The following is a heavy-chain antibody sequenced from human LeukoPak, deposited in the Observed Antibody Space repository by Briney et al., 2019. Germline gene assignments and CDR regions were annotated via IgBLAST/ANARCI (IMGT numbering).Heavy chain of an antibody. CDR2: ISAYNGNT. J-gene: IGHJ6*03. Sequence: ASVKVSCKASGYTFTSYGISWVRQAPGQGLEWMRWISAYNGNTNYAQKLQGRVTMTTDTSTSTAYMEPRSLRSDDTAAYYCATETPEGDFVWLFYYYMDVWGKGTTVTVSS. V-gene: IGHV1-18*01. CDR1: GYTFTSYG. D-gene: IGHD3-9*01. CDR3: ATETPEGDFVWLFYYYMDV.